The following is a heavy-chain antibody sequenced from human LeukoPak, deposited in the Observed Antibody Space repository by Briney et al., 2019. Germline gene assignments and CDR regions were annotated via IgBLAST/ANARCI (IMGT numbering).Heavy chain of an antibody. Sequence: ASVKVSCKASGYTFTSYGISWVRQAPGQGLEWMGWISAYNGNTNYAQKLQGRVTMTTDTSTSTAYMELRSLRSDDTAVYYCARDFLDIPITPFRAYYYYMDVWGKGTTVTVSS. CDR2: ISAYNGNT. CDR1: GYTFTSYG. D-gene: IGHD2-2*03. CDR3: ARDFLDIPITPFRAYYYYMDV. V-gene: IGHV1-18*01. J-gene: IGHJ6*03.